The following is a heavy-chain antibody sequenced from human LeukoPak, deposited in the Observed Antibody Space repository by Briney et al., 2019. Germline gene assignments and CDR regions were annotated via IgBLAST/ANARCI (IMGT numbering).Heavy chain of an antibody. Sequence: PSETLSLTCTVSGGSISSYYWSWIRQPPGKGLEWIGYIYYSGSTNYNPSLKSRVTISVDTSKNQFSLKLSSVTAADTAVYYCAREVAAGSHRGFDYWGQGILVTVSS. CDR1: GGSISSYY. CDR2: IYYSGST. V-gene: IGHV4-59*01. D-gene: IGHD6-19*01. J-gene: IGHJ4*02. CDR3: AREVAAGSHRGFDY.